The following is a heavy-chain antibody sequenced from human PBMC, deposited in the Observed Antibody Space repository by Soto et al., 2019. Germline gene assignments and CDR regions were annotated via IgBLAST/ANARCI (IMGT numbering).Heavy chain of an antibody. CDR3: ARGSVKYYFDY. CDR2: IYSGGST. Sequence: EVQLVESGGGMVQPGGSLRLSCAASGFTVSSNYMIWVRQAPGKGLEWVSVIYSGGSTYYADSVKGRFTISRDNSKNTRYLQMNSLRAEDTAVYYCARGSVKYYFDYWGQGTLVTVSS. CDR1: GFTVSSNY. V-gene: IGHV3-66*01. J-gene: IGHJ4*02. D-gene: IGHD4-17*01.